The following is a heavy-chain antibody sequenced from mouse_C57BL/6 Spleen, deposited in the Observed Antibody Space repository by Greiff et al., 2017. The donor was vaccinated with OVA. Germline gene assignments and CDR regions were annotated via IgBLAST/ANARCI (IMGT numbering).Heavy chain of an antibody. V-gene: IGHV7-3*01. CDR1: GFTFTDYY. Sequence: EVKLMESGGGLVQPGGSLSLSCAASGFTFTDYYMSWVRQPPGKGLEWLGFIRNKANGYTTEYSASVKGRFTISRDNYNSILYLQMDALRAESSASYFCARYRDYDGWCAYWGQGTLVTVAA. J-gene: IGHJ3*01. CDR3: ARYRDYDGWCAY. CDR2: IRNKANGYTT. D-gene: IGHD2-4*01.